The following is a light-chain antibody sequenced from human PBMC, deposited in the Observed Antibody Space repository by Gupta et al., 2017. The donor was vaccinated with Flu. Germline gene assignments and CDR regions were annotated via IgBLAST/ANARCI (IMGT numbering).Light chain of an antibody. J-gene: IGKJ1*01. CDR3: QQYNIWPLWT. CDR1: QNVYTN. CDR2: GAS. V-gene: IGKV3-15*01. Sequence: ATLSVSPGERVTLSCRASQNVYTNLAWYQQEPGRAPRLLIYGASTRATGIPARFSGSGSGTEFTLTISSLQSEDFAVYYCQQYNIWPLWTFSQGTKVEIK.